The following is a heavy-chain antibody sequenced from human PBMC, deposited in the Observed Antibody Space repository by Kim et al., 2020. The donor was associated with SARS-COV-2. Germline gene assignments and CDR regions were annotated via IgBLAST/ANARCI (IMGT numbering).Heavy chain of an antibody. CDR3: AEGGFSCCYGAGSHDY. D-gene: IGHD3-10*01. V-gene: IGHV3-23*01. J-gene: IGHJ4*01. Sequence: GGSLRLSCAASGFTFSNYAMSWVRQAPGKGLEWVSGISGGGDRTYYADSVRGRFTISRDNSRNTLYLQMNSLRAEDTAVYYCAEGGFSCCYGAGSHDYWGHGTLVTVSS. CDR2: ISGGGDRT. CDR1: GFTFSNYA.